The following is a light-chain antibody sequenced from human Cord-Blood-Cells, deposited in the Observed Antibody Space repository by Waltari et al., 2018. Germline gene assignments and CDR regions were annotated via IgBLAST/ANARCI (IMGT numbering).Light chain of an antibody. CDR1: SSDVGSYNL. Sequence: QSALTQPASVSGSPGQSITISCTGTSSDVGSYNLFSWNQQHPGKAPKLMIYEVSKRPSGVSNRFSGSKSGNTASLTISGLQAEDEADYYCCSYAGSSTYVFGTGTKVTVL. V-gene: IGLV2-23*02. CDR2: EVS. J-gene: IGLJ1*01. CDR3: CSYAGSSTYV.